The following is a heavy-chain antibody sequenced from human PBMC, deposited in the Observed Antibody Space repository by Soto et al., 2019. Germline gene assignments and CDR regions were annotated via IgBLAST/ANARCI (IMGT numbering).Heavy chain of an antibody. CDR2: IIPGFGTA. Sequence: QVQLVQSGAEVKKPGSSVKVSCKASGGTCSSLAVSWVRQAPGQGLELMGGIIPGFGTAYFAQKFQGRVTIPADKSTSTAYMELSSLTAEDTAVYYCACRPNSGYDYDHWLGPWGQGTLGTVSS. V-gene: IGHV1-69*06. D-gene: IGHD5-12*01. J-gene: IGHJ5*02. CDR1: GGTCSSLA. CDR3: ACRPNSGYDYDHWLGP.